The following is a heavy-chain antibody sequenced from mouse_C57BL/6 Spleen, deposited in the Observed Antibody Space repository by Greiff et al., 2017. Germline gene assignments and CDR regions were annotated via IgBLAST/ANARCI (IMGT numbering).Heavy chain of an antibody. CDR3: ARHERGYYSNQGFAY. CDR1: GYTFTEYT. J-gene: IGHJ3*01. V-gene: IGHV1-62-2*01. D-gene: IGHD2-5*01. Sequence: QVHVKQSGAELVKPGASVKLSCKASGYTFTEYTIHWVKQRSGQGLEWIGWFYPGSGSIKYNEKFKDKGTLTADKSSSTVYMERSRLTSEDSAVYFCARHERGYYSNQGFAYWGQGTLVTVSA. CDR2: FYPGSGSI.